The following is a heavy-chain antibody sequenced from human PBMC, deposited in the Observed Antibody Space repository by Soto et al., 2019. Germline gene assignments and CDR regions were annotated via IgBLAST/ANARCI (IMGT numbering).Heavy chain of an antibody. CDR3: AREDWADKDRLDP. J-gene: IGHJ5*02. V-gene: IGHV4-31*03. Sequence: TLSLTCIVSGGSLSSGDYYWSWLRQHTGKGLEWIGYITYSGSTYYNPSLKSRVTISIDTSNNQFSLKLNSVTAADTAVYYFAREDWADKDRLDPWGQGTLVTVSS. CDR2: ITYSGST. CDR1: GGSLSSGDYY. D-gene: IGHD2-21*01.